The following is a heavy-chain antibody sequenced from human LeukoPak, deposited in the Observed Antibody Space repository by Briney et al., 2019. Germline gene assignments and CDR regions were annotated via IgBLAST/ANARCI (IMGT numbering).Heavy chain of an antibody. CDR3: ARRGSSGWYALDY. J-gene: IGHJ4*02. Sequence: PGGSLRLSCAASGFTFDDYTMHWVRQAPGKGLEWVSLISWDGGSTYYADSVKGRFTISRDNSKNSLYLQMNSLRTEDTALYYCARRGSSGWYALDYWGQGTLVTVSS. CDR2: ISWDGGST. D-gene: IGHD6-19*01. CDR1: GFTFDDYT. V-gene: IGHV3-43*01.